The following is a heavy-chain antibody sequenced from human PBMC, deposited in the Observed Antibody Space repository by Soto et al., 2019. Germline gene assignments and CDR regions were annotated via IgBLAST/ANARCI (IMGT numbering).Heavy chain of an antibody. CDR1: GGTFSSYA. V-gene: IGHV1-69*06. J-gene: IGHJ3*02. D-gene: IGHD6-19*01. CDR3: ARDGEGIAVPGNSFDI. CDR2: IIPIFGTA. Sequence: SVKPSCKACGGTFSSYAISWVRQAPEQGLEWMGGIIPIFGTANYAQKFQGRVTITADTSISTAYMELSRLRSDDTAVYYCARDGEGIAVPGNSFDIWGQGTMVTVSS.